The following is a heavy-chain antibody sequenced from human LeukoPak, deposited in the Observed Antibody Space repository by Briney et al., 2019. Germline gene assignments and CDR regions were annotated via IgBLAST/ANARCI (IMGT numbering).Heavy chain of an antibody. V-gene: IGHV1-69*13. CDR3: ARDIVVVPAAITYYYYMDV. D-gene: IGHD2-2*02. CDR1: GGTFSSYA. Sequence: SVKVSCKASGGTFSSYAISWVRQAPGQGLEWMGGIIPIFGTANHAQKFQGRVTITADESTSTAYMELSSLRSEDTAVYYCARDIVVVPAAITYYYYMDVWGKGTTVTVSS. CDR2: IIPIFGTA. J-gene: IGHJ6*03.